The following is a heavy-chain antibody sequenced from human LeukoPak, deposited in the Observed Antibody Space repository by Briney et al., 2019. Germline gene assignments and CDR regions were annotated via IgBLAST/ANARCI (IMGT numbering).Heavy chain of an antibody. V-gene: IGHV4-39*01. CDR3: ARRRLYGDYYDAFDI. CDR1: GGSISSSSYY. D-gene: IGHD4-17*01. Sequence: SETLSLTCTVSGGSISSSSYYWGWIRQSPGKGLEWIGSIYYSGSTYYNPSLKSRVTISVDTSKNQFSLKLSSVTAADTAVYYCARRRLYGDYYDAFDIWGQGTMVTVSS. CDR2: IYYSGST. J-gene: IGHJ3*02.